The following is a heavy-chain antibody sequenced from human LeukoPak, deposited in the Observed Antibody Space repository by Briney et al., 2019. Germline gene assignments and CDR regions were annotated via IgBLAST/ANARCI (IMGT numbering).Heavy chain of an antibody. CDR2: IYTSGST. J-gene: IGHJ6*02. D-gene: IGHD2-8*02. V-gene: IGHV4-4*07. Sequence: SETLSLTCTVSGGSISSYYWSWIRQPAGKGLEWIGRIYTSGSTNYNPSLKSRVTMSVDTSKNQFSLKPSSVTAADTAVYYCATAARYWGPLDVWGQGTTVTVSS. CDR3: ATAARYWGPLDV. CDR1: GGSISSYY.